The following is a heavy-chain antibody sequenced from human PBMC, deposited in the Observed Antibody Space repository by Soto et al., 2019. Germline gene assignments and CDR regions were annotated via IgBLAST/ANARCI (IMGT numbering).Heavy chain of an antibody. V-gene: IGHV3-33*01. J-gene: IGHJ4*02. D-gene: IGHD6-13*01. CDR3: ARGNSHFDY. CDR1: GFTFSSYG. Sequence: GGSLRLSCAASGFTFSSYGMHWVRQAPGKGIEWEVVFWYARSNKYYADSVNGRFTISRDNSKNTLYLQMNSLGAEDTAVYYCARGNSHFDYWGQGTQVTVSS. CDR2: FWYARSNK.